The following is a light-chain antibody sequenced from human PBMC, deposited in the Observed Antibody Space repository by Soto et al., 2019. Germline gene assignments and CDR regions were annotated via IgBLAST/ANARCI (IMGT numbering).Light chain of an antibody. CDR2: GAS. Sequence: ETLVTQSPATPSVSPGERATLSCRASQSVRDNLAWYQQKPGQAPRLLIYGASTRAPGIPDRFSGSGFGTEFSLTITSLQSKDFAVYYYQQHNDWSPSPFGPGTQLQLK. V-gene: IGKV3-15*01. CDR1: QSVRDN. J-gene: IGKJ2*01. CDR3: QQHNDWSPSP.